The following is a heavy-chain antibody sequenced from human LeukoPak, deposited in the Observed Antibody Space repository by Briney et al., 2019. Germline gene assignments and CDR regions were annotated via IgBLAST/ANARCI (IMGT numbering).Heavy chain of an antibody. CDR3: ARHDYDILTAQGAFDI. D-gene: IGHD3-9*01. Sequence: PSETLSLTCTVSGGSVSSGSYYWSWIRQPPGKGLEWIGYIYYSGSTNYNPSLKSRVTISVDTSKNQFSLKLSSVTAADTAVYYCARHDYDILTAQGAFDIWGQGTMVTVSS. V-gene: IGHV4-61*01. CDR1: GGSVSSGSYY. J-gene: IGHJ3*02. CDR2: IYYSGST.